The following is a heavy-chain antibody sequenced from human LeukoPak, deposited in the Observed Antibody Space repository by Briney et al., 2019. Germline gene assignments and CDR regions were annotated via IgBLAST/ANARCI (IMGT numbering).Heavy chain of an antibody. CDR1: GFTFSSYA. CDR2: ISGSGGST. CDR3: AKGISSSWYDY. D-gene: IGHD6-13*01. V-gene: IGHV3-23*01. J-gene: IGHJ4*02. Sequence: GGSLRLSCAASGFTFSSYAMSWVRRAPGKGLEWVSAISGSGGSTYYADSVKGRFTISRDNSRNTLYLQMNSLRAEDTAVYYCAKGISSSWYDYWGQGTLVTVSS.